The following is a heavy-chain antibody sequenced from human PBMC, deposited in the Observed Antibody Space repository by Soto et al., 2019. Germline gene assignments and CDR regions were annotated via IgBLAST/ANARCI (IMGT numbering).Heavy chain of an antibody. CDR3: ARGGIAGHWFDP. J-gene: IGHJ5*02. CDR1: GDSISNGGFY. D-gene: IGHD2-15*01. V-gene: IGHV4-31*03. Sequence: QVPLQESGPGLVKPSQTLSLTCTVSGDSISNGGFYYSWIRQHPGQGLEWVGYIFHSGSTLYNPSLRSRVTLSPATSKNQLFLKLTSVTAADTAVYYCARGGIAGHWFDPWGQGTLVTVSA. CDR2: IFHSGST.